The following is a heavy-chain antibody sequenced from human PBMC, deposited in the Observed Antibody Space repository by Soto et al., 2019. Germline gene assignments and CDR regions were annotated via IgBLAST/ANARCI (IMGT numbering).Heavy chain of an antibody. Sequence: SVKVSCKASGGTFSSYTISWVRQAPGQGLEWMGRISTNHGITNYAQKIQGRVTITTDKSTSTAYMELRSLRSDDTAVYYCARDWLGYCSSTSCYAPDYWGQGTLVTVSS. CDR3: ARDWLGYCSSTSCYAPDY. V-gene: IGHV1-69*04. D-gene: IGHD2-2*01. J-gene: IGHJ4*02. CDR2: ISTNHGIT. CDR1: GGTFSSYT.